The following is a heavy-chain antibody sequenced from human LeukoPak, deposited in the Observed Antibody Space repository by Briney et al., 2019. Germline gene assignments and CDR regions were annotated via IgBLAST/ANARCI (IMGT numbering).Heavy chain of an antibody. Sequence: PPGGSLRLSCAASGFTFSSYAMSWVRQAPGKGPEWVSAISGSGARTYYAGSVKGRFTISRDTSKNTLYLQMNSLRAEDTAVYYCAKDMGEDGSYYLDYWGQGTLVTVSS. V-gene: IGHV3-23*01. D-gene: IGHD1-26*01. CDR1: GFTFSSYA. CDR3: AKDMGEDGSYYLDY. J-gene: IGHJ4*02. CDR2: ISGSGART.